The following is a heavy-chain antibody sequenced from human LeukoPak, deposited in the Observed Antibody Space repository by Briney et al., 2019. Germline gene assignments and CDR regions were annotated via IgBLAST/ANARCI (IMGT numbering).Heavy chain of an antibody. V-gene: IGHV3-30*03. D-gene: IGHD5-24*01. CDR3: ARGMATIDGYYYYMDV. J-gene: IGHJ6*03. CDR2: ISYDENHK. CDR1: EFSVGSNY. Sequence: GGSLRLSCAASEFSVGSNYMTWVRRAPGKGLEWVAVISYDENHKYYADSVKGRFTISRDNSKNTLYLQMNSLRAEDTAVYYCARGMATIDGYYYYMDVWGKGTTVTISS.